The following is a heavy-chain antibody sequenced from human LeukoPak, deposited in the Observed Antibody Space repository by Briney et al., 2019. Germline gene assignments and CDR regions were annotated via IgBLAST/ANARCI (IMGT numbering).Heavy chain of an antibody. CDR3: ARASVDTAMAPDY. Sequence: SETLSLTCTVSGASISNDFWSWIRQPAGKGLEWIGRIYTSGSTNYNPSLKSRVTIAVDTSKNQFSLKLSSVTAADTAVYYCARASVDTAMAPDYWGQGTLVTVSS. D-gene: IGHD5-18*01. CDR1: GASISNDF. CDR2: IYTSGST. J-gene: IGHJ4*02. V-gene: IGHV4-4*07.